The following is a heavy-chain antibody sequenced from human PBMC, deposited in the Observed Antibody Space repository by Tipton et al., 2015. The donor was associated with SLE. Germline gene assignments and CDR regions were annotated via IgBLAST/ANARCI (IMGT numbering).Heavy chain of an antibody. Sequence: SLRLSCAASGFTFSNYGFHWVRQAPGKGLERVAVISYEGSDKYYGDSVEGRFTISRDNSKNTLFLQMNSLRPDDTAVYYCARDPHHYGWFYYYMDVWGKGTTVTVSS. D-gene: IGHD6-19*01. CDR3: ARDPHHYGWFYYYMDV. CDR1: GFTFSNYG. J-gene: IGHJ6*03. V-gene: IGHV3-30*04. CDR2: ISYEGSDK.